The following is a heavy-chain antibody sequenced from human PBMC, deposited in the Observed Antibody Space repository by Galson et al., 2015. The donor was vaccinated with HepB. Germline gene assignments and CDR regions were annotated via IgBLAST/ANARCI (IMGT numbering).Heavy chain of an antibody. J-gene: IGHJ5*02. CDR3: ARGALVVVVNATQNNWFDP. D-gene: IGHD2-15*01. CDR1: GYTFSSYS. Sequence: SVKVSCKASGYTFSSYSITWVRQAPGQGLEWVGWISPYNRDTNYARKVQGRVTMTTDTSTNTAYMELRSLRSDDTAVYYCARGALVVVVNATQNNWFDPWGQGTPVTASS. V-gene: IGHV1-18*01. CDR2: ISPYNRDT.